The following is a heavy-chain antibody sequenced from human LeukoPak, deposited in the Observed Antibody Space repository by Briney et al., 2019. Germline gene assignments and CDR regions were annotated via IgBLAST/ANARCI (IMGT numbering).Heavy chain of an antibody. D-gene: IGHD1-1*01. J-gene: IGHJ4*02. V-gene: IGHV3-21*01. CDR1: GFTFSSYS. Sequence: GGFLRLSCAASGFTFSSYSMNWVRQAPGKGLEWVSSISSSSSYIYYADSVKGRFTISRDDAKNSLYLQMNSLRAEDTAVYYCARESTGERPGCWGQGTLVTVSS. CDR2: ISSSSSYI. CDR3: ARESTGERPGC.